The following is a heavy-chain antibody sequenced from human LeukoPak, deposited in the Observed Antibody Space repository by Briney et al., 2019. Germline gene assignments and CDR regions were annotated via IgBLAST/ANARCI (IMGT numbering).Heavy chain of an antibody. D-gene: IGHD4-17*01. Sequence: ASVKVSCKASGYTLTSYDINWVRQATGQGLEWMGWMNPNSGNTGYAQKFQGRVTMTRNTSISTAYMELSSLRSEDTAVYYCARPYYGDYGMVAFDIWGQGTMVTVSS. CDR3: ARPYYGDYGMVAFDI. V-gene: IGHV1-8*01. CDR1: GYTLTSYD. J-gene: IGHJ3*02. CDR2: MNPNSGNT.